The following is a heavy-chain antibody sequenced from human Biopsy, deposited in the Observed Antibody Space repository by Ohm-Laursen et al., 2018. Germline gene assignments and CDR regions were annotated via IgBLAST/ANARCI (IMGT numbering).Heavy chain of an antibody. Sequence: SETLSLTCTVSNGSIRNYYWSWIRQPPGKGLEWIGFISSTGYTSYIPSLKSRVTISVGPSRRQSSLKMRSVNAADTAVYYCAKGRNDNGGMYFGYWGQGTLVTVSS. D-gene: IGHD4-23*01. CDR2: ISSTGYT. V-gene: IGHV4-4*08. CDR1: NGSIRNYY. J-gene: IGHJ4*02. CDR3: AKGRNDNGGMYFGY.